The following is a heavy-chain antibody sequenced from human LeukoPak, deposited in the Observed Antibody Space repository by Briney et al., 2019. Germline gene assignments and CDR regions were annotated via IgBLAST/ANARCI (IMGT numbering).Heavy chain of an antibody. CDR3: ARGVII. CDR2: IKQDGSEK. Sequence: GGSLRLSCAASGFIFSSYWMTWVRQAPGMGLEWVANIKQDGSEKYYVDSVKGRFTISRDNARNSLYLQMNTLRAEDTAVYYCARGVIIWGQGTLVAVSS. CDR1: GFIFSSYW. D-gene: IGHD3-10*01. J-gene: IGHJ4*02. V-gene: IGHV3-7*01.